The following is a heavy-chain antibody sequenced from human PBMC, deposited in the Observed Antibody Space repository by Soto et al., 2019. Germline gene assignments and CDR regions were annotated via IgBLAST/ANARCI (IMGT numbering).Heavy chain of an antibody. D-gene: IGHD6-25*01. V-gene: IGHV4-31*03. J-gene: IGHJ4*02. CDR2: IYYSGST. Sequence: SEALSLTCPFSFGSISSGGYYLSFILQHPGKGLEWIGYIYYSGSTYYNPSLKSRVTISVDTSKNQFSLKLSSVTAADTAVYYCARGPSGYDPRFAYWGQGTLVTVS. CDR3: ARGPSGYDPRFAY. CDR1: FGSISSGGYY.